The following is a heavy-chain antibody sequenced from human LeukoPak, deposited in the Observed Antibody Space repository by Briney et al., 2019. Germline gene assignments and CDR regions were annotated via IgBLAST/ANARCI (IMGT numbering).Heavy chain of an antibody. CDR3: TREGVDVFDI. J-gene: IGHJ3*02. Sequence: GGSLRLSCAASGCTFSSYSMNWVRQAPGKGLEWVSSISSGSTYIYYAGSVKGRFTISRDNTKNSLYLQMNSLRAEDTAVYYWTREGVDVFDIWGQGTMVTVPS. V-gene: IGHV3-21*01. CDR2: ISSGSTYI. CDR1: GCTFSSYS. D-gene: IGHD3-10*01.